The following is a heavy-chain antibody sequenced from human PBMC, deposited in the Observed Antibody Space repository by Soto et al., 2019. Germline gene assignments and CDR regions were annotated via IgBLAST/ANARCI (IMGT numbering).Heavy chain of an antibody. J-gene: IGHJ4*02. CDR3: ATASDSSFILPDY. CDR1: GYTFTSYG. Sequence: ASVKVSCKASGYTFTSYGISWVRQAPGKGLEWMGGFDPEDGETIYAQKFQGRVTMTEDTSTDTAYMELSSLRSEDTAVYYCATASDSSFILPDYWGQGTLVTVSS. V-gene: IGHV1-24*01. D-gene: IGHD3-22*01. CDR2: FDPEDGET.